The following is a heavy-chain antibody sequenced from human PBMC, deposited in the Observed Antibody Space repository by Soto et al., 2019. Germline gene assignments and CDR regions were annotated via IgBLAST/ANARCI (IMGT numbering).Heavy chain of an antibody. CDR2: MYPHDSDT. Sequence: GESLKTPCQGSGFRLINYWIAWVRQMPGKGLEWMGIMYPHDSDTRYSPSFQGQVTFSADKSISTAYLHWNSLQASDTAMYYCARRAGVQLWSQGVYGRDVWGQGTTVTVSS. V-gene: IGHV5-51*01. D-gene: IGHD1-1*01. CDR3: ARRAGVQLWSQGVYGRDV. J-gene: IGHJ6*02. CDR1: GFRLINYW.